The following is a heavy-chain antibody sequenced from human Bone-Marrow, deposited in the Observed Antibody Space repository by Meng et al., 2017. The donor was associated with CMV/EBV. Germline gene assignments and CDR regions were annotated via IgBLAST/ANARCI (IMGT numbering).Heavy chain of an antibody. D-gene: IGHD2-2*01. CDR1: GYSISSGYY. J-gene: IGHJ5*02. V-gene: IGHV4-38-2*02. CDR3: ARDFVVPAANNWFDP. Sequence: SETLSLTCTVSGYSISSGYYWGWIRQPPGKGLEWIGSIYHSGSTYYNPSLKSRVTISVDTSKTQFSLKLSSVTAADTAVYYCARDFVVPAANNWFDPWGQGTRVTGYS. CDR2: IYHSGST.